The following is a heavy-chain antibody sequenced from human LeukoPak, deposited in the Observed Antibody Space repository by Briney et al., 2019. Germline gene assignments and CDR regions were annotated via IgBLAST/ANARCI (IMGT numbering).Heavy chain of an antibody. D-gene: IGHD6-19*01. CDR1: GFAFDTHA. CDR2: ISGSGDRT. CDR3: AKDRQKWQWLVMYYFDS. Sequence: GGSLRLSCAASGFAFDTHAMSWVRQAPGKGLEWVSAISGSGDRTHHADSVKGRFTISRDNSKNTLYLQLHNLRAEDTAIYYCAKDRQKWQWLVMYYFDSWGQGTLVTVSS. J-gene: IGHJ4*02. V-gene: IGHV3-23*01.